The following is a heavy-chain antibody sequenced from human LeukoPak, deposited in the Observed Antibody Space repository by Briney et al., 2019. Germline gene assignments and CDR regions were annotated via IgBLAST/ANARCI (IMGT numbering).Heavy chain of an antibody. CDR2: IHYSGTT. CDR1: GGSFSGYY. D-gene: IGHD2/OR15-2a*01. J-gene: IGHJ4*02. Sequence: SETLSLTCAVYGGSFSGYYWGWVRQPLGKGLEWIGTIHYSGTTHYNRSLKSRVTLSVDTSKNQFSLRLSSVTAADTAVYYCARRTTESYSDYSGQGTLVAVST. CDR3: ARRTTESYSDY. V-gene: IGHV4-34*01.